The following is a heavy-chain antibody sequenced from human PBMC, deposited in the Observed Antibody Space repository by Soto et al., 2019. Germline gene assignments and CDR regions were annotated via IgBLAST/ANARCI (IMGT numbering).Heavy chain of an antibody. CDR3: AKDLYAFWSGYPPYNCFDP. V-gene: IGHV3-30*18. J-gene: IGHJ5*02. CDR1: GFTFSSYG. D-gene: IGHD3-3*01. CDR2: ISYDGSNK. Sequence: QVQLVESGGGVVQPGRSLRLSCAASGFTFSSYGMHWVRQAPGKGLEWVAVISYDGSNKYYANSVKGRFTISRDNSKNTLYLQMNSLRSEDTAVYYFAKDLYAFWSGYPPYNCFDPWGQGTLVTVSS.